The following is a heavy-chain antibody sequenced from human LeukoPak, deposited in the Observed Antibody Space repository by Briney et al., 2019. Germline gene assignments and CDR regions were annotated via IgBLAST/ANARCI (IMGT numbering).Heavy chain of an antibody. CDR2: IRSDGNNK. V-gene: IGHV3-30*02. CDR3: AKDDFKYYYYMDV. CDR1: GFTFSTYG. D-gene: IGHD2-21*02. Sequence: GGSLRLSRAASGFTFSTYGMHWVRQAPGKGLEWVAFIRSDGNNKYYADSVKGRFIISRDNSKNTLYLQMNSLRAEDTAVYYCAKDDFKYYYYMDVWGKGTTVTVSS. J-gene: IGHJ6*03.